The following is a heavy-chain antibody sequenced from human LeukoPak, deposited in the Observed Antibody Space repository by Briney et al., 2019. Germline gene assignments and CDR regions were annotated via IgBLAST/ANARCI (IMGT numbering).Heavy chain of an antibody. CDR1: GFTFSSYA. Sequence: GGSLRLSCAASGFTFSSYAMHWVRQAPGKGLEWVAVISYDGSNKYYADSVKGRFTISRDNSKNTLYLQVNSLRAEDTAVYYCARGGSGWWVKNDYWGQGTLVTVSS. CDR3: ARGGSGWWVKNDY. J-gene: IGHJ4*02. D-gene: IGHD6-19*01. CDR2: ISYDGSNK. V-gene: IGHV3-30-3*01.